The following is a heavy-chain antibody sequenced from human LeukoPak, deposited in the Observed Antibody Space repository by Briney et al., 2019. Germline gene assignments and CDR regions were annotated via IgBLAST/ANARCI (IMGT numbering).Heavy chain of an antibody. J-gene: IGHJ4*02. Sequence: GASVKVSCKVSGYTLTELSMHWVRQAPGKGLEWMGGFDPEDGETIYAQKFQGRVTMTEDTSTDTAYMELSSLRSEDTAVYYCATVEYYYDSSGYYNYYFDYWGQGTLVTVSS. CDR3: ATVEYYYDSSGYYNYYFDY. D-gene: IGHD3-22*01. CDR1: GYTLTELS. V-gene: IGHV1-24*01. CDR2: FDPEDGET.